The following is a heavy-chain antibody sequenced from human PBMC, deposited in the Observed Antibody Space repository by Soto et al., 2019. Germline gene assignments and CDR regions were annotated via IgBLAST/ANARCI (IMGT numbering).Heavy chain of an antibody. V-gene: IGHV6-1*01. D-gene: IGHD2-2*01. J-gene: IGHJ3*02. Sequence: SQTLSLTCAISGDSVSSNSAAWNWLRQSPSRGLEWLGRTYYRSKWYNDYAVSVKSRITINPDTSKNQFSLQPNSVTPEDTAVYYCASGSTPAKKDDAFDIWGQGTMVTVSS. CDR2: TYYRSKWYN. CDR1: GDSVSSNSAA. CDR3: ASGSTPAKKDDAFDI.